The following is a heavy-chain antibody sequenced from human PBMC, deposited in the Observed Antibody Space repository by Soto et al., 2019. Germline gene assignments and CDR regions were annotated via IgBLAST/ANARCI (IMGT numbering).Heavy chain of an antibody. Sequence: QITLKESGPTLVKPTQTLTLTCTFSGFSFSTSGVGVGWIRQPPGKALEWLALIYWNDDKRYSPSLKSRLTITKDTSKNQVVLTMPNMDPVDTATYYCARLNYYDSSGEPDAFDIWGQGTMVTVSS. D-gene: IGHD3-22*01. CDR2: IYWNDDK. J-gene: IGHJ3*02. CDR1: GFSFSTSGVG. CDR3: ARLNYYDSSGEPDAFDI. V-gene: IGHV2-5*01.